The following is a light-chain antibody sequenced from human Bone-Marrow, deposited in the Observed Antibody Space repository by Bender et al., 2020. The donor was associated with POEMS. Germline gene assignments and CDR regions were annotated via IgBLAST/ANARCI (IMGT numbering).Light chain of an antibody. CDR3: SSYAGNYIYV. V-gene: IGLV2-8*01. CDR2: EVF. J-gene: IGLJ1*01. CDR1: SSDVGS. Sequence: QSALTQPASVSGSPGQSITISCTGTSSDVGSVSWYQHHPGKAPKLIIHEVFKRPSGVPDRFSGSKSANTASLTVSGLQAEDEADYYCSSYAGNYIYVFGGGTTVTIL.